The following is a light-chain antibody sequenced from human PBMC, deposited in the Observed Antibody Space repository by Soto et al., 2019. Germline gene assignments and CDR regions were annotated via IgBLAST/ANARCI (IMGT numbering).Light chain of an antibody. CDR1: QSVSSY. CDR3: QQRSNWPVT. J-gene: IGKJ5*01. V-gene: IGKV3-11*01. CDR2: DAY. Sequence: ELVLTQSPATLSLSPGESAPLSGRASQSVSSYLAWYQQKPGQAPRLIIYDAYNRATGIQDRFSGSGSGTDFTLTISSLEPEEFAVYYCQQRSNWPVTFGKGTRLEIK.